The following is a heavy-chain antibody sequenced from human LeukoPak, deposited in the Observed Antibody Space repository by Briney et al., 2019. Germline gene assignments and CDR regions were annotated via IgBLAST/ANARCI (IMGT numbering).Heavy chain of an antibody. D-gene: IGHD3-10*01. V-gene: IGHV3-7*01. J-gene: IGHJ6*02. Sequence: GGSLRLSCAASGFTFNGAWMSWVRQVPGKGLQWVAAISHDGSKEYYVDSVKGRFTISRDNARNSLYLQMNSLRAEDTAVYYCARVNYGSGSYEFGMDVWGQGTTVIVSS. CDR2: ISHDGSKE. CDR3: ARVNYGSGSYEFGMDV. CDR1: GFTFNGAW.